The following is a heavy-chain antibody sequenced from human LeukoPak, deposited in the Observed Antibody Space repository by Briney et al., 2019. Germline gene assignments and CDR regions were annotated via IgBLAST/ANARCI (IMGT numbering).Heavy chain of an antibody. V-gene: IGHV4-34*01. CDR2: INHSGST. D-gene: IGHD2-21*02. J-gene: IGHJ4*02. CDR3: AGLFVGDCCSCFDY. Sequence: PSETLSLTCAVYGGSFSGYYWSWIRQPPGKGLEWIGEINHSGSTNYNPSLKSRVTISVDTSKNQFSLKLSSVTAADTAVYYCAGLFVGDCCSCFDYWGQGTLVTVSS. CDR1: GGSFSGYY.